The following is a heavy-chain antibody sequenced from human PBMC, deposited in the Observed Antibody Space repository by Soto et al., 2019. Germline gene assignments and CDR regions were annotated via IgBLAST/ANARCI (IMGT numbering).Heavy chain of an antibody. Sequence: HPGGSLRLSCAASGFTFSSYGMHWVRQAPGKGLEWVAVIWYDGSNKYYADSVKGRFTISRDNSKNTLYLQMNSLRAEDTAVYYCARSRFLELYTGIDYWGQGTLVTVSS. V-gene: IGHV3-33*01. J-gene: IGHJ4*02. CDR1: GFTFSSYG. CDR3: ARSRFLELYTGIDY. D-gene: IGHD3-3*01. CDR2: IWYDGSNK.